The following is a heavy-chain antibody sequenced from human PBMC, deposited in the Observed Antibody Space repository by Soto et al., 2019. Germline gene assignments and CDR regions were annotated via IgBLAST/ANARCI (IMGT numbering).Heavy chain of an antibody. J-gene: IGHJ4*02. V-gene: IGHV4-30-2*01. CDR3: ASGPPFY. CDR1: GGSISSGGYS. CDR2: IYHSGST. Sequence: QLQLQESGSGLVKPSQTLSLTCAVSGGSISSGGYSWSWIRQPPGKGLEWIGYIYHSGSTYYIPSLKGRFTISVDRDKNQFSLELSSVSASDTAVYYCASGPPFYWGQGTLVTVSS.